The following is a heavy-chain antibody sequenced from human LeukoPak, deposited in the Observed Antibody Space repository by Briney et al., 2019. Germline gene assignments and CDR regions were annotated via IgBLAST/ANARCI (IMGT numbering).Heavy chain of an antibody. J-gene: IGHJ3*01. CDR1: GFTFSNSD. D-gene: IGHD3-22*01. CDR3: AKAGSYSDISVYPLASFDF. CDR2: ISASGGSA. V-gene: IGHV3-23*01. Sequence: GGSLRLSXAASGFTFSNSDMNWVRQAPGKGLEWVSFISASGGSAHYADSVRVRFTISRDNSKNTLYLQMNSLRAEDTAVYYCAKAGSYSDISVYPLASFDFWGQGTMVTVSS.